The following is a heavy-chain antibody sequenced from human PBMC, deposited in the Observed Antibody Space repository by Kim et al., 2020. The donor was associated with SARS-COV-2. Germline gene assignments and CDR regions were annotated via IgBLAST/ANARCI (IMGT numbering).Heavy chain of an antibody. CDR1: GFTFRSYS. Sequence: GGSLRLSCAASGFTFRSYSMNWVRQAPGKGLEWVSSISSSSSYIYYADSVKGRFTISRDNAKNSLYLQMNSLRAEDTAVYYCASAWVGSSWYEGSAHAFDIWGQGTMVTVSS. J-gene: IGHJ3*02. CDR2: ISSSSSYI. CDR3: ASAWVGSSWYEGSAHAFDI. V-gene: IGHV3-21*01. D-gene: IGHD6-13*01.